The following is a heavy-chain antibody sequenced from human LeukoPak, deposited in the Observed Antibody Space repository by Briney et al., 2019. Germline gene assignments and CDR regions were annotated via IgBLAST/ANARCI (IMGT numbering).Heavy chain of an antibody. V-gene: IGHV4-34*01. CDR2: IYHNGAT. D-gene: IGHD4-23*01. CDR1: GGSFSGYY. J-gene: IGHJ4*02. Sequence: SETLSLTCAVYGGSFSGYYWSWIRQPPGEGLEWIGEIYHNGATNYNPSLKSRVTMLLDKSKNQFFLKLNSVTAADTAVYYCARNGGNSDYDYWGQGTLVTVSA. CDR3: ARNGGNSDYDY.